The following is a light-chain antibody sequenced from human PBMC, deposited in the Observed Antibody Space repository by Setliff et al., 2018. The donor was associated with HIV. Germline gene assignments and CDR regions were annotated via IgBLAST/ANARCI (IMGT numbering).Light chain of an antibody. J-gene: IGLJ1*01. CDR2: EVK. CDR1: SSDVGRHSY. CDR3: SSYAITNTLP. Sequence: QSALTQPASVSGSPGQSITISCTGTSSDVGRHSYVSWYQQHPGIAPILIIYEVKTRPSGVSSRFSGSKSGNTASLTISGLQAEDEADYYCSSYAITNTLPFGTGTKGTV. V-gene: IGLV2-14*01.